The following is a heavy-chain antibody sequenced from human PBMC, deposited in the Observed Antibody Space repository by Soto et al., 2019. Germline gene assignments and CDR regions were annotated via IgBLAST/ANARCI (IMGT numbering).Heavy chain of an antibody. V-gene: IGHV4-34*01. Sequence: SETLSLTCAVYGGSFSGYYWSWIRQPPGKGLEWIGEINHSGSTNYNPSLKSRVTISVDTSKNQFSLKLSSVTAADTAVYYCAATTGDYYYYGMDVWGQGTTVTVSS. CDR2: INHSGST. CDR1: GGSFSGYY. D-gene: IGHD4-17*01. J-gene: IGHJ6*02. CDR3: AATTGDYYYYGMDV.